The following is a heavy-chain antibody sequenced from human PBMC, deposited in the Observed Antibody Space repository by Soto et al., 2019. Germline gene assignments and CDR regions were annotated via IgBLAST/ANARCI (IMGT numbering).Heavy chain of an antibody. CDR2: INPSGTST. J-gene: IGHJ4*02. CDR3: VGECAGSGYCDY. D-gene: IGHD3-3*01. V-gene: IGHV1-46*01. Sequence: QVQLVQSGAEVKKPGASVKVSCRASGDTFTSYYVHWMRQAPGQGLEWIGLINPSGTSTNYAQKFRGRVTMTRDTSTSTVYMELSSLRSEDAALYSCVGECAGSGYCDYWGQGTLVAVSS. CDR1: GDTFTSYY.